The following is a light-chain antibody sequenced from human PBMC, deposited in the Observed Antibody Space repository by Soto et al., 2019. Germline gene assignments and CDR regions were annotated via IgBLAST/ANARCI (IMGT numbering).Light chain of an antibody. Sequence: DIHMTQSPSTLPASVGNIVTITCRASQGISSWLAWYQKKPGKAPKLLIYAASSLQSGVPSRLSGSGYGTDLTLTISSLQTEDFETYYCQQANSFTWTFGQGTKVDIK. CDR1: QGISSW. CDR2: AAS. J-gene: IGKJ1*01. V-gene: IGKV1-12*01. CDR3: QQANSFTWT.